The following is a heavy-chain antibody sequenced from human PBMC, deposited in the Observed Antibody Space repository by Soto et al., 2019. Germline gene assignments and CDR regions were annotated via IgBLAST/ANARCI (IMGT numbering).Heavy chain of an antibody. Sequence: QVQLVPSGAEVKKPGASVKVSCKASGYTFTGYYMHWVRQAPGQGLEWMGWINANSGRTNYAQKFQGGVTMTRDTSISTAYMELSRLRSDDTAVYYCAREAHVRELDYWGQGTKVTVSS. CDR1: GYTFTGYY. D-gene: IGHD1-1*01. CDR3: AREAHVRELDY. V-gene: IGHV1-2*02. CDR2: INANSGRT. J-gene: IGHJ4*02.